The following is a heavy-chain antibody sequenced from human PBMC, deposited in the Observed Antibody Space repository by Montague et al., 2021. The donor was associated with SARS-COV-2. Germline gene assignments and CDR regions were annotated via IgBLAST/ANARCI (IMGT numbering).Heavy chain of an antibody. D-gene: IGHD3-10*01. CDR1: GGSISSSSYY. CDR2: IFYSGIT. CDR3: ASLCMVRGVRPGVGAFDI. Sequence: SETLSLTCTVSGGSISSSSYYWGWIRQPPGKGLEWIGNIFYSGITYYNPSLKSRVTISVDTSKNQFSLKLNSVTAADTAVYYCASLCMVRGVRPGVGAFDIWGQGTMVTVSS. V-gene: IGHV4-39*01. J-gene: IGHJ3*02.